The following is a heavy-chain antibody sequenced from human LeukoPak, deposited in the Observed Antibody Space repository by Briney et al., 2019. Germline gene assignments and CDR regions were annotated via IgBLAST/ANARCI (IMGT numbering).Heavy chain of an antibody. Sequence: ASVKVSCKASGYTFTSYGISWVRQAPGQGLEWMGWISAYNGNTNYAQKLQGRVTMTTDTSTSTAYMELRSLRSDDTAVYYCARGGIVLMVYARSGLFDPWGQGTLVTVSS. CDR2: ISAYNGNT. D-gene: IGHD2-8*01. V-gene: IGHV1-18*01. CDR1: GYTFTSYG. J-gene: IGHJ5*02. CDR3: ARGGIVLMVYARSGLFDP.